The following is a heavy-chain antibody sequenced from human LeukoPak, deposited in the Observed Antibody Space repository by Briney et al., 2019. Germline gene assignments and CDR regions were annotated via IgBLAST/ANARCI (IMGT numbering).Heavy chain of an antibody. D-gene: IGHD6-6*01. J-gene: IGHJ3*02. CDR3: ARDRWSSSSSEGALDI. V-gene: IGHV1-69*04. CDR1: GGTFSSYA. CDR2: IIPILGIA. Sequence: ASVKVSCKASGGTFSSYAISWVRQAPGQGLEWMGRIIPILGIANYAQKFQGRVTITADKSTSTAYMELRSLRSDDTAVYYCARDRWSSSSSEGALDIWGQGTMVTVSS.